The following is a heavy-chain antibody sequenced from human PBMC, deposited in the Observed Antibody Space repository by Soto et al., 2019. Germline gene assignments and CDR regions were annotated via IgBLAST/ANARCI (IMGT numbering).Heavy chain of an antibody. D-gene: IGHD1-7*01. CDR3: ARGNWNSNYYYYMDV. CDR2: IYYSGST. CDR1: GGSISSSSYY. Sequence: SETLSLTCTVSGGSISSSSYYWGWIRQPPGRGLEWIGSIYYSGSTYYNPSLKSRVTISVDTSKNQFSLKLSSVTAADTAVYYCARGNWNSNYYYYMDVWGEGTTVTVSS. J-gene: IGHJ6*03. V-gene: IGHV4-39*01.